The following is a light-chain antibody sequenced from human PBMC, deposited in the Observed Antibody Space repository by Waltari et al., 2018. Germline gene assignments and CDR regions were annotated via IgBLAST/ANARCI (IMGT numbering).Light chain of an antibody. CDR2: DVT. CDR3: SSYTSSSTYV. Sequence: QSALTQPASVSGSPGQSITISCTGTSSDVGGYNYVSWYQQHPGKAPKLSIYDVTNRPAGVSNRCSGSKSGNTASRTISGLQAEDEADYYGSSYTSSSTYVFGTGTKVTVL. V-gene: IGLV2-14*03. J-gene: IGLJ1*01. CDR1: SSDVGGYNY.